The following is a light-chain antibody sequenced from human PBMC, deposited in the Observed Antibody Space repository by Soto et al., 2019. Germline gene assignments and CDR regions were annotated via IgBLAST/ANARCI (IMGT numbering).Light chain of an antibody. J-gene: IGLJ3*02. CDR3: AAWDDSLSGPV. V-gene: IGLV2-8*01. Sequence: QSALTQPPSASGSPGQSVATSCTGTSSDVGGYNYVSWYQQHPGKAPKLMIYEVNKRPSGVPDRFSGSKSGNTASLTVSGLQAEDEAEYHCAAWDDSLSGPVFGGGTKLTVL. CDR1: SSDVGGYNY. CDR2: EVN.